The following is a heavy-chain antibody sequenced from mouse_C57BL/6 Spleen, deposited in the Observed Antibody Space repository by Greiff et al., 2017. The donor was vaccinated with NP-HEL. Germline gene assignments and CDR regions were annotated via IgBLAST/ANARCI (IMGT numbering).Heavy chain of an antibody. Sequence: VMLVESGPGLVQPSQSLSITCTVSGFSLTSYGVHWVRQSPGKGLEWLGVIWSGGSTDYNAAFISRLSISKDNSKSQVFFKMNSLQADDTAIYYCASLTGTGAMDYWGQGTSVTVSS. CDR3: ASLTGTGAMDY. D-gene: IGHD4-1*01. J-gene: IGHJ4*01. CDR2: IWSGGST. CDR1: GFSLTSYG. V-gene: IGHV2-2*01.